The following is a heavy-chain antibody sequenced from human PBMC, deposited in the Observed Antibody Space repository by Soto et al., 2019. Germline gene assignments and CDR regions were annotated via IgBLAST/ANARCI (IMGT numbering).Heavy chain of an antibody. CDR3: VKGSGSYIWGYLAL. CDR1: GFTFSSYA. CDR2: ISGSGGST. V-gene: IGHV3-23*01. Sequence: EVQLLESGGGLVQPGESLRLSCAASGFTFSSYAMSWVRQAPGKGLEWVSGISGSGGSTSYADSVKGRLTISRDNSKNTLDLLRASLRAEDTAVYFCVKGSGSYIWGYLALWGRGTLVTVSS. J-gene: IGHJ2*01. D-gene: IGHD1-26*01.